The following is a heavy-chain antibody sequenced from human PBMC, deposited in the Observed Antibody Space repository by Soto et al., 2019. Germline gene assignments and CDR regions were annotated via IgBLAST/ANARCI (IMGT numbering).Heavy chain of an antibody. J-gene: IGHJ6*02. CDR2: IIPIVGTA. D-gene: IGHD3-3*01. V-gene: IGHV1-69*06. Sequence: QVQLVQSGAEVKKPGSSVKVSCKASGGTFSSYAISWVRQAPGQGLEWMGGIIPIVGTANYAQKFQGRVTITADKSTSTAYMELSSLRSEDTAVYYCARAHRRYYDFWGGMDVWGQGTTVTVSS. CDR3: ARAHRRYYDFWGGMDV. CDR1: GGTFSSYA.